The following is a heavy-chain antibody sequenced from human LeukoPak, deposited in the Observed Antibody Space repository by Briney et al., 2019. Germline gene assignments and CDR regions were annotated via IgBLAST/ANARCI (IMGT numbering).Heavy chain of an antibody. Sequence: GGSLRLSCAASGFIFSSYAMSWVRQAPGKGLEWVSAISGSGGSTYYADSVKGRFTISRDNSKNTLYLQMNSLRAEDTAVYYCAKDRVVVVAATTGDYWGQGTLVTVSS. CDR3: AKDRVVVVAATTGDY. J-gene: IGHJ4*02. D-gene: IGHD2-15*01. CDR1: GFIFSSYA. V-gene: IGHV3-23*01. CDR2: ISGSGGST.